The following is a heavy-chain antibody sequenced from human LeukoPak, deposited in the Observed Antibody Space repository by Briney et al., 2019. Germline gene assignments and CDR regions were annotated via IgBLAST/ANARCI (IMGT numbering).Heavy chain of an antibody. CDR2: ISWDGGST. D-gene: IGHD6-19*01. CDR1: GFTFDDYV. CDR3: AKDQVLGNRYSSGRSYYYYYYMDV. V-gene: IGHV3-43D*03. Sequence: PGGSLRLSCAASGFTFDDYVMHWVRQAPGKGLEWVSLISWDGGSTYYADSVKGRFTISRDNSKNSLYLQMNSLRAEDTALYYCAKDQVLGNRYSSGRSYYYYYYMDVWGKGTTVTVSS. J-gene: IGHJ6*03.